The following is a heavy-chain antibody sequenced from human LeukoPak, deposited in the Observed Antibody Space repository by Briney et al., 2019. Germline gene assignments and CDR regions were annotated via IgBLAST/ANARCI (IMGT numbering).Heavy chain of an antibody. CDR2: INPNSGGT. D-gene: IGHD3-16*01. CDR3: ARLGQGKEIGY. Sequence: ASVKASCKASGYTFTGYYMHWVRQAPGQGLEWMGRINPNSGGTNYAQKFQGRVTMSRDTSISTAYTEESRLRSDDTAVYYCARLGQGKEIGYWGQGTLVTVSS. CDR1: GYTFTGYY. V-gene: IGHV1-2*06. J-gene: IGHJ4*02.